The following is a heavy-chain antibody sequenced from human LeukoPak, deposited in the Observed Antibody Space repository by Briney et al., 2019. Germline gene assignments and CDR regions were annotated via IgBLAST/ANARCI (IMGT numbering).Heavy chain of an antibody. J-gene: IGHJ4*02. D-gene: IGHD3-3*01. CDR3: AKVGFSEMEWLLYSDH. V-gene: IGHV3-23*01. CDR2: ISGSSGHT. CDR1: GLTFSSYA. Sequence: GGSLGLSCAASGLTFSSYAMSWVRQAPGKGLEWVSAISGSSGHTYYADSVKGRFTISRDNSKNTLYLQMNSLRAEDTAVYYCAKVGFSEMEWLLYSDHWGQGTLVTVSS.